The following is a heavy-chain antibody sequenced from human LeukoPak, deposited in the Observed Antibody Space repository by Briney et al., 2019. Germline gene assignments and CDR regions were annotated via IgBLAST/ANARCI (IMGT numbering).Heavy chain of an antibody. CDR2: INSDGSNT. CDR1: GFTFSNYW. V-gene: IGHV3-74*01. D-gene: IGHD2-15*01. CDR3: ASPGVYCSGASCYSH. Sequence: GGSLRLSCAASGFTFSNYWMHWVRQAPGKGLVWVSRINSDGSNTRYADSVRGRFTICRDNAKNTLYLQMNSLRAEATAVSSCASPGVYCSGASCYSHWGQGTLVTVSS. J-gene: IGHJ4*02.